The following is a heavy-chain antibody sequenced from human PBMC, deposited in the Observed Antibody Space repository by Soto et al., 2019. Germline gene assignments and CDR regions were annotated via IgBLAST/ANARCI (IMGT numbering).Heavy chain of an antibody. V-gene: IGHV7-4-1*01. CDR2: INTNTGNP. CDR3: ARSIFGVVTPGGV. J-gene: IGHJ6*02. D-gene: IGHD3-3*01. Sequence: VKVSCKASGYTFTSYAMNWVRQAPGQGLEWMGWINTNTGNPTYAQGFTGRFVFSLDTSVSTAYLQICSLKAEDTAVYYCARSIFGVVTPGGVWGQGTTVTVSS. CDR1: GYTFTSYA.